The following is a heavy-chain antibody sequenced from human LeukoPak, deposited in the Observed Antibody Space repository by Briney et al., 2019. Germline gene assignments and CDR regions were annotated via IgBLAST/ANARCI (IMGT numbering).Heavy chain of an antibody. CDR2: IWADGTT. Sequence: QSGGSLRLSCAASGFSVSNHYMAWVRQAPGRRLEWVSFIWADGTTFYTDSVRGRFTVSRDQFKNTLHLQMSSLRPDDTALYYCARDGAGIESWVELDPWGQGTQVTVSA. V-gene: IGHV3-66*02. CDR3: ARDGAGIESWVELDP. CDR1: GFSVSNHY. J-gene: IGHJ5*02. D-gene: IGHD5-24*01.